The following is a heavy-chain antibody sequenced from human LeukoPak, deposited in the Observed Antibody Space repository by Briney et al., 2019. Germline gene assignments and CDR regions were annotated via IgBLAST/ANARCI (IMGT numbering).Heavy chain of an antibody. CDR1: GYTFTSYG. V-gene: IGHV1-18*01. J-gene: IGHJ4*02. D-gene: IGHD2-8*01. Sequence: ASVKVSCKASGYTFTSYGVTWVRQAPGQGLEWMGWISAYNGYTNYEQKFQARVTMTTDTSTTTAYMELRSLRSDDTAIYYCARGAQPQWQVDFWGQGTLVTVSS. CDR3: ARGAQPQWQVDF. CDR2: ISAYNGYT.